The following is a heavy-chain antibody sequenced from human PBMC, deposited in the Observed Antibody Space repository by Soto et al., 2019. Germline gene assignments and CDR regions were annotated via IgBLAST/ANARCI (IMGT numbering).Heavy chain of an antibody. V-gene: IGHV3-30-3*01. CDR3: ARDVEEGLSHGMDV. CDR2: ISYDGSNK. Sequence: QVQLVESGGGVVQPGRSLRLSCAASGFTFSSYAMHWVRQAPGKGLEWVAVISYDGSNKYYADSVKGRFTISRDNSKNTLYLQMNSLRAEDTAVYYCARDVEEGLSHGMDVWGQGTTVTVSS. J-gene: IGHJ6*02. CDR1: GFTFSSYA. D-gene: IGHD1-1*01.